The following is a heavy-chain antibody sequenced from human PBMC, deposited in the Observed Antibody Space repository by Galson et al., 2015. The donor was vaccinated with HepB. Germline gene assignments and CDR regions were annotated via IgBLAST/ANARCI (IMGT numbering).Heavy chain of an antibody. V-gene: IGHV6-1*01. Sequence: CAISGDSVSGNIVSWNWIRQSPSRGLEWLGRTYLRSRWYYDYAVSVKSRLTINPDTSENQFSLQLHSVTPEDTAVYYCAGAGYCRSTYCFFAYWGQGTLVTVSS. D-gene: IGHD2-2*01. J-gene: IGHJ4*02. CDR1: GDSVSGNIVS. CDR3: AGAGYCRSTYCFFAY. CDR2: TYLRSRWYY.